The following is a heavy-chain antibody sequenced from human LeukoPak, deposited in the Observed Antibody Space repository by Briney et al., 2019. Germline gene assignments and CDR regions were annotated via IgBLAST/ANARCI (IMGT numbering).Heavy chain of an antibody. J-gene: IGHJ4*02. D-gene: IGHD3-9*01. CDR3: ARDFHYDILTGYYLPYYFDY. CDR1: GFTFSSYW. V-gene: IGHV3-74*01. CDR2: INSDGSIT. Sequence: GGSLRLSCAASGFTFSSYWMDWVRQAPGKGLVWVSRINSDGSITNYADSVRGRFTISRDNAMNTLYIQMNSLRAEDTAVYYCARDFHYDILTGYYLPYYFDYWGQGTLVTVSS.